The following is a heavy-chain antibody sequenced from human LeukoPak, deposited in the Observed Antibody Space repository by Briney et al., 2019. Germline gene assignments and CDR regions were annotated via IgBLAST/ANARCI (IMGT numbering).Heavy chain of an antibody. CDR1: GFTFSSYE. D-gene: IGHD4-17*01. CDR2: IRSKAYGGTT. CDR3: TRGLRNFDL. Sequence: GGSLRLSCAASGFTFSSYEMNWVRQAPGKGLEWVGFIRSKAYGGTTEYVASVKGRFTISRDDSKSIAYLQMSSLKTEDTAVYYCTRGLRNFDLWGRGTLVTVSS. V-gene: IGHV3-49*04. J-gene: IGHJ2*01.